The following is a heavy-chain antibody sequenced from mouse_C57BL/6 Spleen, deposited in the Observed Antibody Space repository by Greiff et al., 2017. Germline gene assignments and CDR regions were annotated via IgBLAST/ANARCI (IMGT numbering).Heavy chain of an antibody. J-gene: IGHJ2*01. V-gene: IGHV1-50*01. CDR1: GYTFTSYW. CDR3: ARSECYYSDY. CDR2: IDPSDSYT. Sequence: QVQLQQPGAELVKPGASVKLSCKASGYTFTSYWMQWVKQRPGQGLEWIGEIDPSDSYTNYNQKFKGKAPVTVDTSSSTAYMQLSSLTSEDSAVYYCARSECYYSDYWGQGTTLTVSS.